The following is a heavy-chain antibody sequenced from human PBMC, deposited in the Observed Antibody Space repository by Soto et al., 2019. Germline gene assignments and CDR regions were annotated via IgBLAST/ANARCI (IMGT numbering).Heavy chain of an antibody. CDR1: GFTFSSYA. J-gene: IGHJ4*02. D-gene: IGHD3-16*02. Sequence: GGSLRLSCAASGFTFSSYAMSWVRQAPGKGLEWVSAISGSGGSTYYADSVKGRFTISRDNSKNTLYLQMNSLRAEDTAVYYCAKPRDYDYVWGSYRFDYWGQGTLVTVSS. V-gene: IGHV3-23*01. CDR2: ISGSGGST. CDR3: AKPRDYDYVWGSYRFDY.